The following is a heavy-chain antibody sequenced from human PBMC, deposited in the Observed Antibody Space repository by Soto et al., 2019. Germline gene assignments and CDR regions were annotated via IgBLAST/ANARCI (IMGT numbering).Heavy chain of an antibody. D-gene: IGHD6-19*01. CDR3: VRDTQWLPRGNFDY. CDR2: ISGSGDRT. V-gene: IGHV3-23*01. CDR1: GFTFSGNA. Sequence: PGGSLRLSCAASGFTFSGNAMSWVRQPPEKGLEWVSSISGSGDRTHYADSVRGRFTISRDNSKSTVYLQMSSLRGEDAALYYCVRDTQWLPRGNFDYWGQGXLVTVYS. J-gene: IGHJ4*02.